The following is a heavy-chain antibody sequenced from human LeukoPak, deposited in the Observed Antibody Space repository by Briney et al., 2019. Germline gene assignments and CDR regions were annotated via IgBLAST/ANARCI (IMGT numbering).Heavy chain of an antibody. CDR1: GFTFSSYA. Sequence: PGGSLRLSCAASGFTFSSYAMSWVRQAPGKGLERVSAISGGGGGTFYADSVKGRFTISRDNSKNTLYLEVNSLRAEDTAVYYCAKDLGGKPYYYYGGDVWGQGTTVTVSS. V-gene: IGHV3-23*01. CDR2: ISGGGGGT. J-gene: IGHJ6*02. CDR3: AKDLGGKPYYYYGGDV.